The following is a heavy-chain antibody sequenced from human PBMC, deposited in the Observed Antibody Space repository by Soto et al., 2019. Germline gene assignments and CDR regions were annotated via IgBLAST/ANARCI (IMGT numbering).Heavy chain of an antibody. Sequence: SETLSLTCAVYGGSFSGYYWSWIRQPPGKGLEWIGEINHSGSTNYNPSLKSRVTISVDTSKNQFSLKLSSVTAADTAVYYCASRPSSVVVAAMRVWFDPWGQGTLVTVST. J-gene: IGHJ5*02. CDR3: ASRPSSVVVAAMRVWFDP. V-gene: IGHV4-34*01. D-gene: IGHD2-15*01. CDR1: GGSFSGYY. CDR2: INHSGST.